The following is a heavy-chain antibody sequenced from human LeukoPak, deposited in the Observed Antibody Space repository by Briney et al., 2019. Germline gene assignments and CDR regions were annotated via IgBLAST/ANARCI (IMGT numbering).Heavy chain of an antibody. CDR3: ARRDYYGSGSYGVDY. Sequence: PGGSLRLSCAASGFTFSNYGMHWVRQAPDKGLEWVAFLQNDGGDIHYADSVKGRFTISRDNSKNTLYLQMNSLRAEDTAVYYCARRDYYGSGSYGVDYWGQGTLVTVSS. CDR1: GFTFSNYG. D-gene: IGHD3-10*01. CDR2: LQNDGGDI. J-gene: IGHJ4*02. V-gene: IGHV3-30*02.